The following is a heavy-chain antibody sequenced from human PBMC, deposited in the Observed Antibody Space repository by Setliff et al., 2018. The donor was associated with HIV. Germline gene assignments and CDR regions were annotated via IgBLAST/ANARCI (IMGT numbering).Heavy chain of an antibody. D-gene: IGHD3-10*01. V-gene: IGHV1-46*01. Sequence: ASVKVSCKAFGYSYTSYCLHWVRQAPGQGLELLGIIDPNGGATNNEQKLQGRLTVTTDTSTSTLYMELSNRRSDDPSVYYCARAGGGATEQAFDIWGQGTRVTVSS. CDR2: IDPNGGAT. CDR3: ARAGGGATEQAFDI. J-gene: IGHJ3*02. CDR1: GYSYTSYC.